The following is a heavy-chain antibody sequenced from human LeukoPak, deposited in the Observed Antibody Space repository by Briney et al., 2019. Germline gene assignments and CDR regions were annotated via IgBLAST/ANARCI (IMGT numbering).Heavy chain of an antibody. V-gene: IGHV4-30-4*01. J-gene: IGHJ3*02. D-gene: IGHD3-10*01. CDR1: GGSISSGDGY. CDR3: ARHLPTMVRGVLNAFDI. Sequence: PSQTLSLTCTVSGGSISSGDGYWSWIRQPPGKGLEWIGYIYHSGTTYYNPSLKSRVTMSADTSKNQFSLKLSSVTAADTAVYYCARHLPTMVRGVLNAFDIWGQGTMVTVSS. CDR2: IYHSGTT.